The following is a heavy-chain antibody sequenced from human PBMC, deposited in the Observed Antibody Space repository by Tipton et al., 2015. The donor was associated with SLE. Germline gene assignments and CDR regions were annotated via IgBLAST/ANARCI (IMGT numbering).Heavy chain of an antibody. CDR3: ARGDAIFGVVIPWYFDY. J-gene: IGHJ4*02. D-gene: IGHD3-3*01. Sequence: TLSLTCAVYGGSFSGYYWSWIRQPPGKGLEWIGEINHSGSTNYNPSLKSRVTISVDTSKNRFSLKLSSVTAADTAVYYCARGDAIFGVVIPWYFDYWGQGTLVTVSS. CDR1: GGSFSGYY. V-gene: IGHV4-34*01. CDR2: INHSGST.